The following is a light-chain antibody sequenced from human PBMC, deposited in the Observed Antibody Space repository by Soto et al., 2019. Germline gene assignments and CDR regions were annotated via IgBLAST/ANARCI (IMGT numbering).Light chain of an antibody. Sequence: QSALTQPASVSGSAGQSITISCSGTMRDVGAYNLVSWYQQHPGTAPKLIIYEVSNRPSGVSNRFSGSKSGNTASLTISGLQAEDEADYYCSSYTSSSTLWVFGGGTKLTVL. V-gene: IGLV2-14*01. J-gene: IGLJ3*02. CDR3: SSYTSSSTLWV. CDR1: MRDVGAYNL. CDR2: EVS.